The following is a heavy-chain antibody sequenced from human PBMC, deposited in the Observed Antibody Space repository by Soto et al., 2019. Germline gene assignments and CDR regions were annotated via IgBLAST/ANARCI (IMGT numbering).Heavy chain of an antibody. CDR1: ILTFRTYL. CDR3: AAFKFRPIWSDS. Sequence: VALRMSCRTSILTFRTYLMSWVRPDPGKGLEWVANIKTDGSEEYYADSVEGRFTISRDNTKNSLYLQMNSLRPEDTALYFCAAFKFRPIWSDSWGQGTLVTVSS. D-gene: IGHD3-10*01. V-gene: IGHV3-7*03. CDR2: IKTDGSEE. J-gene: IGHJ4*02.